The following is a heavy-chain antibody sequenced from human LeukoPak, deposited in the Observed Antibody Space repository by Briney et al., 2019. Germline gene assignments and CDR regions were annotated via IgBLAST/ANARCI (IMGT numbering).Heavy chain of an antibody. CDR3: ARGGYNSGYDY. V-gene: IGHV3-74*01. D-gene: IGHD6-19*01. J-gene: IGHJ4*02. CDR1: GFTFCSNW. CDR2: INTDGRTT. Sequence: PGGSLRLSCAASGFTFCSNWMHWVRQAPGQGLVWVSHINTDGRTTIYADSVKGRFTISRDNAKNTLYLQMNSLRVEDTAVYFCARGGYNSGYDYWGQGTLVTVSS.